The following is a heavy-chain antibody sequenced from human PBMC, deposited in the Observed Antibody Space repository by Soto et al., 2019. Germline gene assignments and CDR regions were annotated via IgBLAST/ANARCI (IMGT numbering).Heavy chain of an antibody. J-gene: IGHJ4*02. V-gene: IGHV3-66*01. CDR3: AMAPQTVYCSGGSCYHDY. D-gene: IGHD2-15*01. CDR1: GFTVSSNY. CDR2: IYSGGST. Sequence: GGSLRLSCAASGFTVSSNYMSWVRQAPGKGLEWVSVIYSGGSTYYADSVKGRFTISRDNSKNTLYLQMNSLRAEDTAVYYCAMAPQTVYCSGGSCYHDYWGQGTLVTV.